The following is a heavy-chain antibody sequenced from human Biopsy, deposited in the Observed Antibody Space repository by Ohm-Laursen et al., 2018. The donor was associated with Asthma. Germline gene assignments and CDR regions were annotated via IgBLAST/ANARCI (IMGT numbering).Heavy chain of an antibody. V-gene: IGHV1-69*13. CDR3: ARGYSGSDRIVYYYSGMEV. CDR2: LIPVLCTA. D-gene: IGHD5-12*01. CDR1: GGSLSNYA. J-gene: IGHJ6*02. Sequence: SVKVSCKASGGSLSNYAISWVRQAPRQGLEWMGGLIPVLCTADYAQMFEGRVTITADESTSTAYMELSSLRSEDTAVYYCARGYSGSDRIVYYYSGMEVWGPGTTVTVSS.